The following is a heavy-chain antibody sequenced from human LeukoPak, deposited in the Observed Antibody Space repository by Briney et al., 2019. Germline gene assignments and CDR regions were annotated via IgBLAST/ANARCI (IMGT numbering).Heavy chain of an antibody. CDR2: ISYDGSNK. J-gene: IGHJ6*03. D-gene: IGHD3-3*01. Sequence: GRSLRLSCAASGFTFSSYAMHWVRQAPGKGLEWVAVISYDGSNKYYADSVKGRFTISRDNSKNTLYLQMNSLRAEDTAVYYCARNTIFGPWYYMDVWGKGTTVTVSS. CDR3: ARNTIFGPWYYMDV. V-gene: IGHV3-30-3*01. CDR1: GFTFSSYA.